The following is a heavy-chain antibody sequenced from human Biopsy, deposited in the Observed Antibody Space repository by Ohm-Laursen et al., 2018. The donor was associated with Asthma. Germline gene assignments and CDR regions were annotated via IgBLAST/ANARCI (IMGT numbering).Heavy chain of an antibody. J-gene: IGHJ4*02. V-gene: IGHV4-59*01. CDR3: AGFCSGGNCPDH. CDR1: GVSIRSYY. D-gene: IGHD2-15*01. CDR2: IHYSGST. Sequence: SQTLSLTCTVSGVSIRSYYWTRIRQPPGKGLEWTGNIHYSGSTYSNPSLKSRVTISVDTSKKQISLRLSSVIAADTAVYYCAGFCSGGNCPDHWGQGTLVTVSS.